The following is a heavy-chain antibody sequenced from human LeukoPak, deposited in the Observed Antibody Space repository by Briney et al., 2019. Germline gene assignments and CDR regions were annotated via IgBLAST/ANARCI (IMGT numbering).Heavy chain of an antibody. J-gene: IGHJ5*02. CDR3: AREGITMVRGGGVSWFDP. V-gene: IGHV3-21*01. CDR2: ISSSSSYI. D-gene: IGHD3-10*01. Sequence: GGSLRLSCAASGFTFSSYSMNWVRQAPGKGLEWVSSISSSSSYIYYADSVKGRFTISRDNAKNSLYLQMNSLRADDTAVYYCAREGITMVRGGGVSWFDPWGQGTLVTVSS. CDR1: GFTFSSYS.